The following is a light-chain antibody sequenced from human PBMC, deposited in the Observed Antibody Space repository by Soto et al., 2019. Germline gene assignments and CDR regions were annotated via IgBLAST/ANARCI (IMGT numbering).Light chain of an antibody. CDR1: SSDVGKYNL. CDR3: CSFAASDTFV. CDR2: EVN. Sequence: QSALTQPASVSGSPGQSITISCTGTSSDVGKYNLVSWYQQHPGKAPKLMTYEVNKRPSGVSDRFSGSKSGDTASLTISGLQAEDEADYYCCSFAASDTFVFGIGTKLTVL. J-gene: IGLJ1*01. V-gene: IGLV2-23*02.